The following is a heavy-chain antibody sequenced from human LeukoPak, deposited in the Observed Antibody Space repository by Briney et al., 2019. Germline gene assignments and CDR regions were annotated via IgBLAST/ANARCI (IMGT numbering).Heavy chain of an antibody. CDR3: ARARPDYDFWSGLDY. D-gene: IGHD3-3*01. CDR1: GYTFTGYY. V-gene: IGHV1-2*02. Sequence: ASVKVSCKASGYTFTGYYMHWVRQAPGQGLEWMGWINPNSGGTNYAQKFQGRVTMTRDTSISTAYMELSRLRSDDTAVYYCARARPDYDFWSGLDYWGQGTPVTVSS. J-gene: IGHJ4*02. CDR2: INPNSGGT.